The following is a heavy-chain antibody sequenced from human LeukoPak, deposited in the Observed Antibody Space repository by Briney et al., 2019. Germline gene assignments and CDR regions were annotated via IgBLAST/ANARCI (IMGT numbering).Heavy chain of an antibody. CDR1: GFTFNSYW. V-gene: IGHV3-7*03. Sequence: GGSLRLSCAASGFTFNSYWMSWVRQAPGKGLEWVANIKRDGSEKYYMDSLKGRFTISRDNAKNSLYLQMNSLRAEDTAVYYCARGSDSSGYYYVGDIDYWGQGTLVTVSS. CDR2: IKRDGSEK. CDR3: ARGSDSSGYYYVGDIDY. D-gene: IGHD3-22*01. J-gene: IGHJ4*02.